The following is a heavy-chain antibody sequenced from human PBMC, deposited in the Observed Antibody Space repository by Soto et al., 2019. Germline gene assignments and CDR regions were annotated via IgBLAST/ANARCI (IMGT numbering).Heavy chain of an antibody. D-gene: IGHD6-19*01. CDR2: IKQDGSEK. CDR3: ARRGGSGWYEAFDI. CDR1: GFTFSSYW. V-gene: IGHV3-7*01. J-gene: IGHJ3*02. Sequence: GGSLRLSCAASGFTFSSYWMSWVRQAPGKGLEWVANIKQDGSEKYYVDSVKGRFTISRDNAKNSLYLQMNSLRAEDTAVYYCARRGGSGWYEAFDIWGQGTMVTVSS.